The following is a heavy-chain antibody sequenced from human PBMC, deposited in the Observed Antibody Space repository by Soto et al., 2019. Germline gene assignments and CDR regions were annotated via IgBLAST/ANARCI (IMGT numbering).Heavy chain of an antibody. V-gene: IGHV4-59*01. D-gene: IGHD3-3*01. CDR3: ARGGVTIPQYYYYGMDV. Sequence: ETLSLTCTVSGGSISSYYWSWIRQPPGKGLEWIGYIYYSGSTNYNPSLKSRVTISVDTSKNQFSLKLSSVTAADTAVYYCARGGVTIPQYYYYGMDVWGQGTTVTVSS. CDR2: IYYSGST. J-gene: IGHJ6*02. CDR1: GGSISSYY.